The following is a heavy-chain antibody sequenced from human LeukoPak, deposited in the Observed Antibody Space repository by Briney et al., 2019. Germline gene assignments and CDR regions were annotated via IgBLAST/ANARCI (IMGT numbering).Heavy chain of an antibody. V-gene: IGHV1-69-2*01. D-gene: IGHD5-24*01. CDR3: ATDPVEMATITDY. J-gene: IGHJ4*02. CDR1: GYTFTDYY. CDR2: VDPEDGET. Sequence: ASVKVSCKVSGYTFTDYYMHWVQQAPGKGLEWMGLVDPEDGETIYAEKFQGRVTITADTSTDTAYMELSSLGSEDTAVYYCATDPVEMATITDYWGQGTLVTVSS.